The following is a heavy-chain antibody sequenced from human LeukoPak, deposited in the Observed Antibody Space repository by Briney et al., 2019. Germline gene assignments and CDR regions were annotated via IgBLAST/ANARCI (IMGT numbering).Heavy chain of an antibody. J-gene: IGHJ4*02. CDR2: ISSSSSYI. CDR3: ARGSPAANIDY. V-gene: IGHV3-21*01. Sequence: GGSLRLSCAASGFTFSSYAMSWVRQAPGKGLEWVSSISSSSSYIYYADSVKGRFTISRDNAKNSLYLQMNSLRAEDTAVYYCARGSPAANIDYWGQGTLVTVSS. D-gene: IGHD2-2*01. CDR1: GFTFSSYA.